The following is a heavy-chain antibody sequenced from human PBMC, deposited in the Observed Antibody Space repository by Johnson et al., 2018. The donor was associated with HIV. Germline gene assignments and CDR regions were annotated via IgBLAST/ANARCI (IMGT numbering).Heavy chain of an antibody. J-gene: IGHJ3*01. CDR2: LYRGGSA. CDR3: ARDGESQQLPLGDAFDV. Sequence: VQLVESGGGLVQTGGSLRLSCAASGFSVSNTYMNWVRQAPGKGLEWVAVLYRGGSAYYADSVRGRFTISRDNSKNTLYLQMNSLRVDDTALYYCARDGESQQLPLGDAFDVWGRGTLVTVSP. D-gene: IGHD6-13*01. CDR1: GFSVSNTY. V-gene: IGHV3-66*01.